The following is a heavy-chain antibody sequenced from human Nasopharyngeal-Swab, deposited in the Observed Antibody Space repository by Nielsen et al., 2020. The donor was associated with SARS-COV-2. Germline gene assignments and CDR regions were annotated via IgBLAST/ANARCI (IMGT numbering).Heavy chain of an antibody. Sequence: GESLKISCAASGFTFSSYAMSWVRQAPGKGLEWVSAISGSGGSTYYADSVKGRFTISRDNAKNSLYLQMNSLRDEDTAVYYCARVHRGLWGRGTLVTVSS. CDR2: ISGSGGST. J-gene: IGHJ2*01. CDR1: GFTFSSYA. V-gene: IGHV3-23*01. CDR3: ARVHRGL.